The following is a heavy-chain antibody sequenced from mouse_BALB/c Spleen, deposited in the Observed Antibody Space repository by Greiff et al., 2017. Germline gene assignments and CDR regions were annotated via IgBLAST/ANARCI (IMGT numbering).Heavy chain of an antibody. Sequence: VKVVESGPGLVAPSQSLSITCTVSGFSLTSYGVHWVRQPPGKGLEWLGVIWSGGSTDYNAAFISRLSISKDNSKSQVFFKMNSLQANDTAIYYCARKDDGYWGQGTLVTVSA. CDR3: ARKDDGY. V-gene: IGHV2-2*02. J-gene: IGHJ3*02. CDR2: IWSGGST. CDR1: GFSLTSYG.